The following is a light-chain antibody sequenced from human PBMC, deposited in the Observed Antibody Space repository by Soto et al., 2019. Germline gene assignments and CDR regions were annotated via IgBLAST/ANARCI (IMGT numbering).Light chain of an antibody. Sequence: VMTQSPATLSVSPGGRATLSCRSSQSVSSNLAWYQQKPGQAPRLLIYGASTRATGIPARFSGGGSGTEFTLTISSLQSEDFAVYYCQQYNLWWTFGRGTKVDIK. J-gene: IGKJ1*01. CDR2: GAS. CDR1: QSVSSN. CDR3: QQYNLWWT. V-gene: IGKV3-15*01.